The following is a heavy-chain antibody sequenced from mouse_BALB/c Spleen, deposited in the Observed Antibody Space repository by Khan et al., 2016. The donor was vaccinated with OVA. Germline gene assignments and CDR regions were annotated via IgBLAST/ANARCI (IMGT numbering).Heavy chain of an antibody. V-gene: IGHV2-6-7*01. J-gene: IGHJ4*01. CDR1: GFSFTGYG. CDR3: AREIYYDYAYYYAMDY. D-gene: IGHD2-4*01. CDR2: IWGDGST. Sequence: QVQLKQSGPGLVAPSQSLSITCTASGFSFTGYGVNWVRQPPGKGLEWLGMIWGDGSTDYYSDLKSRLSISKDNSKSHVFLKMNSLHTDDTARYYCAREIYYDYAYYYAMDYWGQGTSVTVSS.